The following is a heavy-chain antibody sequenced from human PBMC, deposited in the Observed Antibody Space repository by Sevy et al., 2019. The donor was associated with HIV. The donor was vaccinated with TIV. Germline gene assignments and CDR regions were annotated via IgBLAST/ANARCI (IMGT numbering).Heavy chain of an antibody. Sequence: SETLSLTCIVSGDSISTYYWSLIRQSAGRGLEWIGRIQTSGHTNYNPSLKSRVTMSVDTSKNQFSLKLSSVTAAATAVYYCARGLGRGGSGSYFDPWGQGTLVTVSS. CDR1: GDSISTYY. J-gene: IGHJ5*02. CDR2: IQTSGHT. CDR3: ARGLGRGGSGSYFDP. V-gene: IGHV4-4*07. D-gene: IGHD3-10*01.